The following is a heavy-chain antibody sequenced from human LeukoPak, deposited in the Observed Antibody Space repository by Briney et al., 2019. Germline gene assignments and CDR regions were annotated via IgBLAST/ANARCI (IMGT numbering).Heavy chain of an antibody. D-gene: IGHD5-12*01. V-gene: IGHV3-66*01. CDR3: ARDLRGYSGCDFGY. J-gene: IGHJ4*02. Sequence: GGSLRLSCAASGFTVSSNYMSWVRQAPGKGLEWVSVIYSGGTTYYADSVKGRFTISRDNSKNTLYLQMNSLRAEDTAVYYCARDLRGYSGCDFGYWGQGTLVTVSS. CDR2: IYSGGTT. CDR1: GFTVSSNY.